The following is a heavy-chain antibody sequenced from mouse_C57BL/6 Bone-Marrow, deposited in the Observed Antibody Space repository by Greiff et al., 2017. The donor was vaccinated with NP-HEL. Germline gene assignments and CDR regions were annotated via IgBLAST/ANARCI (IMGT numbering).Heavy chain of an antibody. CDR2: ISYDGSN. CDR3: ARLDLRRGSSDYWYFDV. Sequence: EVKVEESGPGLVKPSQSLSLTCSVTGYSITSGYYWNWIRQFPGNKLEWMGYISYDGSNNYNPSLKNRISITRDTSKNQFFLKLNSVTTEDTATYYCARLDLRRGSSDYWYFDVWGTGTTVTVSS. J-gene: IGHJ1*03. CDR1: GYSITSGYY. D-gene: IGHD1-1*01. V-gene: IGHV3-6*01.